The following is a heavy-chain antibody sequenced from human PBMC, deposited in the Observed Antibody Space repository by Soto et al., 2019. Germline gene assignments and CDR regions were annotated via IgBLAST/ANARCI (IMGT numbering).Heavy chain of an antibody. CDR2: ISSNGGST. D-gene: IGHD2-2*01. CDR3: VKDVGYCSSTSCYPSHHFDY. J-gene: IGHJ4*02. CDR1: GFTFSSYA. Sequence: PGGSLRLSCSASGFTFSSYAMHWVRQAPGKGLEYVSAISSNGGSTYYADSVKGRFTISRDNSKNTLYLQMSSLRAEDTAVYYCVKDVGYCSSTSCYPSHHFDYWGQGTLVTVSS. V-gene: IGHV3-64D*08.